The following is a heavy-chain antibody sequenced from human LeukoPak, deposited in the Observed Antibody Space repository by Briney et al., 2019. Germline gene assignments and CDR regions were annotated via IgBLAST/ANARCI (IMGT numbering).Heavy chain of an antibody. V-gene: IGHV3-74*01. Sequence: GGSLRLSCAASGFTFSLSWMHWVRQAPGKGLEWVSSINYDARSRTYADSVKGRLTISRDNAENTLFLQMNGLRVEDSAIYSCVRGAGPGTPFDWGQGILVTASS. D-gene: IGHD1-1*01. J-gene: IGHJ1*01. CDR1: GFTFSLSW. CDR2: INYDARSR. CDR3: VRGAGPGTPFD.